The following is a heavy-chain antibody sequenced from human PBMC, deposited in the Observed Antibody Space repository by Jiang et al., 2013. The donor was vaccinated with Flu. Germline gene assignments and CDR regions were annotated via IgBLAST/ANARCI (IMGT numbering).Heavy chain of an antibody. CDR1: GFSLDDYA. CDR2: ITWDGRST. D-gene: IGHD2-8*02. Sequence: QLLESGGDVVQPGGSLRLSCVASGFSLDDYAMHWVRQAPGKGLEWVSLITWDGRSTYYAHSVKGRFTISRDNSRNSLYLQMNSLRPEDTGLYYCAKDLVGPLLDWGQGTLVTVSS. J-gene: IGHJ4*02. V-gene: IGHV3-43D*04. CDR3: AKDLVGPLLD.